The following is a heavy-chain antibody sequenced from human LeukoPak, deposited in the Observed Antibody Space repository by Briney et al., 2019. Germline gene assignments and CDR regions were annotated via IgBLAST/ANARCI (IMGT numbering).Heavy chain of an antibody. CDR2: INPNSGGA. V-gene: IGHV1-2*02. CDR3: ARGPTWELLAYFDY. Sequence: ASVKVSCKASGYTFTGYYMHWVRQAPGQGLEWMGWINPNSGGANYAQKFQGRVTMTRDTSISTAYMELSRLRSDDTAVYYCARGPTWELLAYFDYWGQGTLVTVSS. CDR1: GYTFTGYY. D-gene: IGHD1-26*01. J-gene: IGHJ4*02.